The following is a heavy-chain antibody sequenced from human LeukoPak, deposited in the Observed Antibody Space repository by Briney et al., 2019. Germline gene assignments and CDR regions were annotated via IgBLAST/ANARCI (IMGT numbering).Heavy chain of an antibody. D-gene: IGHD3-10*01. CDR1: GFTFSSYG. V-gene: IGHV3-30*02. CDR3: AKDYPLHYYGSGSYPSH. CDR2: TRYDGSNK. J-gene: IGHJ4*02. Sequence: PGGSLRLSCAAPGFTFSSYGMHWVRQAPGKGLEWVAFTRYDGSNKYYADSVKGRFTISRDNSKNTLYLQMNSLRAEDTAVYYCAKDYPLHYYGSGSYPSHWGQGTLVTVSS.